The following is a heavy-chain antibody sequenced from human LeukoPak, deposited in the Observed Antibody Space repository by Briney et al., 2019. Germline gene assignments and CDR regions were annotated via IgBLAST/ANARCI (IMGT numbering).Heavy chain of an antibody. V-gene: IGHV3-23*01. CDR1: GFTFSNSG. J-gene: IGHJ4*02. CDR3: AKRDVAVARSYYFDY. CDR2: ISGRTGGT. Sequence: GGPLRLSCAASGFTFSNSGMSWVRQAPGKGLEWVSTISGRTGGTYYADSVKGRFTISRDISKNTLYLQMSSLRAEDTAVYFCAKRDVAVARSYYFDYWGQGTLVTVSS. D-gene: IGHD6-19*01.